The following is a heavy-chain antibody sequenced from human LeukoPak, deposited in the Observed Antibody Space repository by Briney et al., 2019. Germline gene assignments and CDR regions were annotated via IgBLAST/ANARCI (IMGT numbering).Heavy chain of an antibody. D-gene: IGHD3-3*01. CDR1: GFTFSSYG. CDR2: IRYDGSNK. Sequence: PGGSLRLSCAASGFTFSSYGMHWVRQAPGKGLEWVAFIRYDGSNKYYADSVKGRFTISRDNSKNTLYLQMNSLRAEDTAVYYCANFPTPYDSWSDKDYWGQGTLVTVSS. J-gene: IGHJ4*02. CDR3: ANFPTPYDSWSDKDY. V-gene: IGHV3-30*02.